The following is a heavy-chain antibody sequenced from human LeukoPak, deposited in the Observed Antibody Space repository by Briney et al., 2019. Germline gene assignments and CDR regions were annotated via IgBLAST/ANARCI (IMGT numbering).Heavy chain of an antibody. CDR3: ARPRYGGDSADY. CDR1: GGSISSSSYY. Sequence: SETLSLTCTVSGGSISSSSYYWGWIRQPPGKGLEWIGTIYHSGSTYYNPSLKSRVIISVDTSKNQFSLKLSSVTAADTAVYYCARPRYGGDSADYWGQGTLVTVSS. D-gene: IGHD4-23*01. J-gene: IGHJ4*02. V-gene: IGHV4-39*07. CDR2: IYHSGST.